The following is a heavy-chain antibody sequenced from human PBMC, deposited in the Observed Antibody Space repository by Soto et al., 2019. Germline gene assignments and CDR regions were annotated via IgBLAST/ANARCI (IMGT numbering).Heavy chain of an antibody. V-gene: IGHV4-59*01. CDR1: GTSISSNY. CDR2: IYYSGIT. CDR3: ARDLEFCSSTTCYPWFDP. D-gene: IGHD2-2*01. J-gene: IGHJ5*02. Sequence: SETLSLTCTVSGTSISSNYWSWIRQPPGKGLEWIGYIYYSGITNYNPSLKSRVTISVDTSKNQVSLKLSSLTAADTAVYYCARDLEFCSSTTCYPWFDPWGQGTLVTVSS.